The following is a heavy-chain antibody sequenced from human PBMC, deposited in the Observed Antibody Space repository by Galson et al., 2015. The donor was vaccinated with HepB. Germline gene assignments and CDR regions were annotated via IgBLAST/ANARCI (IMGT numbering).Heavy chain of an antibody. J-gene: IGHJ6*02. CDR2: ISYDGSNK. V-gene: IGHV3-30-3*01. Sequence: SLGLSCAASGFTFSSYAMHWVRQAPGKGLEWVAVISYDGSNKYYADSVKSRFTISRDNSKNTLYLQMNSLRAEDTAVYYCARDKANPYYYDSSGYYRPYYYYGMDVWGQGTTVTVSS. CDR1: GFTFSSYA. D-gene: IGHD3-22*01. CDR3: ARDKANPYYYDSSGYYRPYYYYGMDV.